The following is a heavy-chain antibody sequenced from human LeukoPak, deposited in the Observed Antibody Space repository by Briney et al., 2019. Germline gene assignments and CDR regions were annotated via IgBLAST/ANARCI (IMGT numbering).Heavy chain of an antibody. J-gene: IGHJ4*02. CDR2: ISGDSTYI. D-gene: IGHD1-1*01. CDR1: GFTFASYS. Sequence: PGGSLRLSCAASGFTFASYSMNWVRRATGKGLEWVSSISGDSTYIYNAGSVKGRFTISRDNAQASLYLQMISLRADDTAVYYCARVSGRLERQSDLDYWGQGTLVIVSS. CDR3: ARVSGRLERQSDLDY. V-gene: IGHV3-21*01.